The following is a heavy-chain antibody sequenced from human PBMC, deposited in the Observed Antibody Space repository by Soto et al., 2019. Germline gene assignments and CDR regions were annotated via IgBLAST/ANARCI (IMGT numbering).Heavy chain of an antibody. CDR3: LKYYSGGDCYSVGGFAF. CDR1: GFTFSSYG. J-gene: IGHJ4*02. D-gene: IGHD2-21*02. V-gene: IGHV3-30*18. CDR2: ISYDGSNK. Sequence: QVQLVESGGGVVQPGRSLRLSCAASGFTFSSYGMHWVRQAPGKGLEWVAVISYDGSNKYYADSVKGRFTISRDNSKNTLYLQMNSLRADDRAVYHCLKYYSGGDCYSVGGFAFWGQGTLVTVSS.